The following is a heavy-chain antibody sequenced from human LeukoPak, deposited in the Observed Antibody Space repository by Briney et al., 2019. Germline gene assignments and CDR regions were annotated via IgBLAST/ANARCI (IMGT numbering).Heavy chain of an antibody. J-gene: IGHJ3*02. V-gene: IGHV3-23*01. D-gene: IGHD6-6*01. Sequence: GGSLRLSCAASGFTFDNYVMTWVRQSAGKGLEWVSGISDSGSITYYADSVKGRFSLSRDNSKNTLYLQMNSLRAEDTAVYYCATGRYYTSSPDAFDIWGQGTMVTVSS. CDR1: GFTFDNYV. CDR3: ATGRYYTSSPDAFDI. CDR2: ISDSGSIT.